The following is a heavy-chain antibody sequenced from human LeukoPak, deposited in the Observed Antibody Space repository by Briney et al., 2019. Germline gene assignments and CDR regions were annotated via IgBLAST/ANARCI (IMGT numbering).Heavy chain of an antibody. Sequence: GGSLRLSCAASGFTFNNYAMTWVRQAPGKGLEWVAVISYDGSNKYYADSVKGRFTISRDNSKNTLYLQMDSLRAEDTAVYYGAKVYYYGMDVWGQGTTVTVSS. CDR2: ISYDGSNK. CDR1: GFTFNNYA. J-gene: IGHJ6*02. V-gene: IGHV3-30*18. CDR3: AKVYYYGMDV.